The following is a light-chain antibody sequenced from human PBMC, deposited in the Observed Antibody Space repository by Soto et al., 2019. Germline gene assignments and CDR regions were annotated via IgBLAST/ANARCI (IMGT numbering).Light chain of an antibody. CDR1: QSVSSN. CDR3: QQYNGWPLT. Sequence: EIVMTQSPATLSASPGERATLSCRASQSVSSNLAWYQQKPGQTPKLLIYDASTRHTGIPSRFRGSGSGTEITLTISSQQSEDFAVYYCQQYNGWPLTFGGGTKVEFK. J-gene: IGKJ4*01. CDR2: DAS. V-gene: IGKV3-15*01.